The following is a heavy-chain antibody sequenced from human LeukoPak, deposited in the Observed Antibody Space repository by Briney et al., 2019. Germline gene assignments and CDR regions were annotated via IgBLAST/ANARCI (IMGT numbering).Heavy chain of an antibody. CDR1: GGSFSGYY. V-gene: IGHV4-34*01. CDR3: ARKRLVAARDAFDI. CDR2: INHSGSS. D-gene: IGHD6-6*01. J-gene: IGHJ3*02. Sequence: SETLSLTCAVYGGSFSGYYWSWIRQPPGKLLEWIGEINHSGSSNYNSSLKSRVTISVDTSNNQFSLKLSSVTAADTAVYYCARKRLVAARDAFDIWGQGTMVTVSS.